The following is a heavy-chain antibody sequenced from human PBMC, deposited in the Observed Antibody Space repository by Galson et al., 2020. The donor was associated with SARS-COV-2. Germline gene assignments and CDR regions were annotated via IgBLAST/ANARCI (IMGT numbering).Heavy chain of an antibody. V-gene: IGHV2-70*11. CDR1: GFSLSTSGMC. CDR2: IDRDDDK. Sequence: SGPTLVKPTQTLTLACTFSGFSLSTSGMCVNWIRQPPGKALEWLARIDRDDDKYYSTSLKTRLTISKDTSKNQVVLIMTNMDPMDTATYYCARQYNALSGASDHWGQGTLVTVSS. D-gene: IGHD1-20*01. J-gene: IGHJ4*02. CDR3: ARQYNALSGASDH.